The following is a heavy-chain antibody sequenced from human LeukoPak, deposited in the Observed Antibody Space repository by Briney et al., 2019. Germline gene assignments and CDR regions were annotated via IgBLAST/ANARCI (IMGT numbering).Heavy chain of an antibody. CDR1: GYTFTDYY. V-gene: IGHV1-46*01. CDR3: ARDHQGYSGYDYGTQGYYYYGMDV. D-gene: IGHD5-12*01. CDR2: INPSGGST. J-gene: IGHJ6*02. Sequence: ASVKVSCKASGYTFTDYYMHWVRQAPGQGLEWMGIINPSGGSTSYAQKFQGRVTMTRDTSTSTVYMELSSLRSEDTAVYYCARDHQGYSGYDYGTQGYYYYGMDVWGQGTTVTVSS.